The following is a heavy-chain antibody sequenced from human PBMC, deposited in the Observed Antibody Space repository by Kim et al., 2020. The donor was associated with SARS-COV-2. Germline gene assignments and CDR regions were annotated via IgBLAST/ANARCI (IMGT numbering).Heavy chain of an antibody. V-gene: IGHV1-24*01. CDR3: ATASGGATSAFDI. D-gene: IGHD1-26*01. Sequence: AQKFQGRVTVTEDTPTDTAYMELSSLRSENTAVYYCATASGGATSAFDIWGQGTMVTVSS. J-gene: IGHJ3*02.